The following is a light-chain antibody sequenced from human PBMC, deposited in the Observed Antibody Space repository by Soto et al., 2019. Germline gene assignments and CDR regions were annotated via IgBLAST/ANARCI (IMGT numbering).Light chain of an antibody. J-gene: IGKJ1*01. CDR2: DAS. CDR1: QSVSSY. Sequence: EIVMTQSPATLSLSPRERATHSCRTSQSVSSYLASYQQKPRQAPRLLIYDASNGATGIPARFIGSGSGTDFTLTISSLEPEDFAVYYCQQRSNWPPTFGQGTKVDIK. CDR3: QQRSNWPPT. V-gene: IGKV3-11*01.